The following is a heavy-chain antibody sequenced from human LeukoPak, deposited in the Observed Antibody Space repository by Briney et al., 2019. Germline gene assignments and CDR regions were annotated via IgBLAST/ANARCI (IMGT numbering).Heavy chain of an antibody. J-gene: IGHJ6*02. Sequence: SETLSLTCAVYGGSFSGYYWSWIRQPPGKGLEWIGEINHSGSTNYNPSLKSRVTISVDTSKNQFSLKLSSVTAADTAVYYCARGPPYYDILTGRETVNYYYGMDVWGQGTTVTVSS. CDR3: ARGPPYYDILTGRETVNYYYGMDV. V-gene: IGHV4-34*01. CDR2: INHSGST. D-gene: IGHD3-9*01. CDR1: GGSFSGYY.